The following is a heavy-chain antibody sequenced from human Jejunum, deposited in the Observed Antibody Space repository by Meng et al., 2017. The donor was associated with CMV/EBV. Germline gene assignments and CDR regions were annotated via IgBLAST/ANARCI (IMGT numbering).Heavy chain of an antibody. J-gene: IGHJ4*02. CDR2: NNWSGGTT. Sequence: RLSCAASGFRLDNYGMSWVRQAPGKGLEWVCGNNWSGGTTSYADSVKGRFTISRDNAKNSLYLQMNSLRAEDTAVYYCARQAGTYWGQGTVVTVSS. D-gene: IGHD6-13*01. CDR1: GFRLDNYG. V-gene: IGHV3-20*04. CDR3: ARQAGTY.